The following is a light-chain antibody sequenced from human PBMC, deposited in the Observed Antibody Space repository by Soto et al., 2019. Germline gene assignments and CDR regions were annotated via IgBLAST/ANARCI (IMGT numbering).Light chain of an antibody. CDR1: QSISSSY. Sequence: EIVLTQSPGTLSLSPGERATLSCRASQSISSSYLAWYQQKPGQAPSLLIYGASSRATGIPDRCSGSGSGTDFTLTINRLEPEDFAVYYCQQYGTSPLTFGGGTKVEIK. CDR2: GAS. V-gene: IGKV3-20*01. CDR3: QQYGTSPLT. J-gene: IGKJ4*01.